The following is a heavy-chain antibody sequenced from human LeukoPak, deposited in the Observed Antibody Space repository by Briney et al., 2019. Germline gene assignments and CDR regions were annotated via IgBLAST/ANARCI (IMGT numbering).Heavy chain of an antibody. CDR1: GYTLTELS. J-gene: IGHJ1*01. CDR3: ARDRGNGDSAEYFQH. Sequence: GASVKVSCNVSGYTLTELSMHWVRQAPGQGLEWMGRIIPILGIANYAQKFQGRVTITADKSTSTAYMELSSLRSEDTAVYYCARDRGNGDSAEYFQHWGQGTLVTVSS. V-gene: IGHV1-69*04. CDR2: IIPILGIA. D-gene: IGHD4-17*01.